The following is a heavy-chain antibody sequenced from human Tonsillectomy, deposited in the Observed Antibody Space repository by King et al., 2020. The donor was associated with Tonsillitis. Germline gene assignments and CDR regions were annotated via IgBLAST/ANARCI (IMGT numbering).Heavy chain of an antibody. CDR2: IYYSGST. J-gene: IGHJ6*03. Sequence: LQLQESGPGLVKPSETLSLTCTVSGGSISSSSYYWGWIRQPPGKGLEWIGSIYYSGSTYYNPSLKSRVTISVDTSKNQFSLKLSSVTAADTAVYYCAVIAAAEDNYYYYYMDVWGKGTTVTVSS. CDR1: GGSISSSSYY. CDR3: AVIAAAEDNYYYYYMDV. V-gene: IGHV4-39*01. D-gene: IGHD6-13*01.